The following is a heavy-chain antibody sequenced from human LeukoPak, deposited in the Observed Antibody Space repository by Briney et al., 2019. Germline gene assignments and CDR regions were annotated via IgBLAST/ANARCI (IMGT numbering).Heavy chain of an antibody. Sequence: PGRSLRLSCAASGFTLSSYAMHWVRQAPGKGLEWVVVISYDGSKKYYADSVKGRFTISRDNTKNTLYLQMNSLRAEDTAVYYCARDMVAGSRRGFFDYWGQGTLVTVSS. CDR1: GFTLSSYA. CDR3: ARDMVAGSRRGFFDY. CDR2: ISYDGSKK. D-gene: IGHD6-19*01. J-gene: IGHJ4*02. V-gene: IGHV3-30-3*01.